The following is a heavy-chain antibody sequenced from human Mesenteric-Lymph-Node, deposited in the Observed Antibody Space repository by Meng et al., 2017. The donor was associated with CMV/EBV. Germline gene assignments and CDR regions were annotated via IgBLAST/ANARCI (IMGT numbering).Heavy chain of an antibody. CDR2: IYHSGST. D-gene: IGHD6-6*01. J-gene: IGHJ4*02. Sequence: SETLSLTCTVSGYSISSGYYWGWIRQPPGKGLEWIGSIYHSGSTYYNPSLKSRVTISVDTSKNQFSLKLSSVTAADTAIYYCERDRGRETYTSSSDYWGQGTLVTVSS. V-gene: IGHV4-38-2*02. CDR3: ERDRGRETYTSSSDY. CDR1: GYSISSGYY.